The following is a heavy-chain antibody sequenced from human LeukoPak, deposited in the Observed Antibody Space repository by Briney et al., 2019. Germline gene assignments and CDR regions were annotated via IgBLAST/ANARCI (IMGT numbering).Heavy chain of an antibody. J-gene: IGHJ5*02. CDR3: ARDKAFEWYPIFDP. D-gene: IGHD3-9*01. CDR1: GGSISSHY. V-gene: IGHV4-59*11. Sequence: SETLSLTCTVSGGSISSHYWSWIRQPPGKGLEWIGYIYYSGSTNYNPSLKSRVTISVDTSKNQFSLKLSSVTAADTAVYYCARDKAFEWYPIFDPWGQGTLVTVSS. CDR2: IYYSGST.